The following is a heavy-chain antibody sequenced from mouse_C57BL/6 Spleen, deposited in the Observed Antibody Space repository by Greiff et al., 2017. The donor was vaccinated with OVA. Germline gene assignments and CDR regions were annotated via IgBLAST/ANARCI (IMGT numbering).Heavy chain of an antibody. CDR1: GYTFTSYG. Sequence: QVQLQQSGAELARPGASVKLSCKASGYTFTSYGISWVKQRTGQGLEWIGEIYPRSGNTYYNEKFKGKATLTADKSSSTAYMELRSLTSEDSAVYFCAREGDYYGSSFYYYAMDYWGQGTSVTVSS. CDR2: IYPRSGNT. D-gene: IGHD1-1*01. V-gene: IGHV1-81*01. CDR3: AREGDYYGSSFYYYAMDY. J-gene: IGHJ4*01.